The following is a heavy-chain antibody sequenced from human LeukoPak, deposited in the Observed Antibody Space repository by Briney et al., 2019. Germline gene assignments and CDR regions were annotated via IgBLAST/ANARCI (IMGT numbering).Heavy chain of an antibody. D-gene: IGHD3-10*01. V-gene: IGHV4-59*01. CDR3: ATSKLQLFPFDY. J-gene: IGHJ4*02. Sequence: SETLSLTCTVSGGSFSTYYWSWIRQPPGKGLEWIGYIYYSGSTDYNPSLKSRVTMSLDTSKNQFSLKLSSVTAADTAVYYCATSKLQLFPFDYWGQGTLVTVSS. CDR1: GGSFSTYY. CDR2: IYYSGST.